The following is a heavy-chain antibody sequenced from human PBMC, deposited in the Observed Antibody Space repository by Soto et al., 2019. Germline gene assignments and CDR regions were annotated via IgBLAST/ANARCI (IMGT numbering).Heavy chain of an antibody. J-gene: IGHJ3*02. CDR3: ARESYYDFWSGRNYDAFDI. D-gene: IGHD3-3*01. CDR1: GFTFSSYW. Sequence: GGSLRLSCAASGFTFSSYWMSWVRQAPGKGLEWVANIKQDGSEKHYVDSVKGRFTISRDNAKNSLYLQMNSLRAEDTAVYYCARESYYDFWSGRNYDAFDIWGQGTMVTVS. V-gene: IGHV3-7*04. CDR2: IKQDGSEK.